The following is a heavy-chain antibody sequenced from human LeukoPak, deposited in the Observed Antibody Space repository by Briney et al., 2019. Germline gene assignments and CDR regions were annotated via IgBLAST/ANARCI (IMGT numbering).Heavy chain of an antibody. J-gene: IGHJ4*02. CDR3: ARGLPHSYGSSAFDY. CDR2: INHSGST. CDR1: GGSFSGYY. D-gene: IGHD5-18*01. V-gene: IGHV4-34*01. Sequence: PSETLSLTCAVYGGSFSGYYWSWIRQPPGKGLEWIGEINHSGSTNYNPSLKSRVTISVDTPKNQFSLKLSSVTAADTAVYYCARGLPHSYGSSAFDYWGQGTLVTVSS.